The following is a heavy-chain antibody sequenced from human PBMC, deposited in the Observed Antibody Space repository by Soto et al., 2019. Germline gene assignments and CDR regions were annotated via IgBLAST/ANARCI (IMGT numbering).Heavy chain of an antibody. CDR2: ISSTTNYI. V-gene: IGHV3-21*06. CDR1: SFTFTGYI. Sequence: LXLSCAASSFTFTGYIMNWVRQAPGRGLEWVSSISSTTNYIYYADSMKGRFTISRDNAKNSLYLEMTSLRDEDTAVYYCARESEDLPSNFDYWGQGTLVTVSS. CDR3: ARESEDLPSNFDY. J-gene: IGHJ4*02.